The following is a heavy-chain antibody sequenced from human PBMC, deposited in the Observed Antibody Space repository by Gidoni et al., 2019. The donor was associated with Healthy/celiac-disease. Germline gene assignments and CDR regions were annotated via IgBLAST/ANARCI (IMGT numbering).Heavy chain of an antibody. CDR3: ARVGYAGAARPGYYYGMDV. CDR1: GDSVSSNSAA. J-gene: IGHJ6*02. V-gene: IGHV6-1*01. Sequence: QVQLQQSGPGLVKPSQTLSLTCAISGDSVSSNSAAWNWIRQSPSRGLEWLGRTYYRSKWYNDYAVSVKSRITINPDTSKNQFSLQLNSVTPEDTAVYYCARVGYAGAARPGYYYGMDVWGQGTTVTVSS. D-gene: IGHD6-6*01. CDR2: TYYRSKWYN.